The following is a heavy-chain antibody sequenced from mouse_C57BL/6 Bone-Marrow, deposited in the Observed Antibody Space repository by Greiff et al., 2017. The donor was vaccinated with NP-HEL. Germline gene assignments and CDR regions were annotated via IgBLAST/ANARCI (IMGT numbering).Heavy chain of an antibody. CDR3: ARSSMDY. V-gene: IGHV7-3*01. J-gene: IGHJ4*01. CDR2: IRNKANGYTT. CDR1: GFTFTDYY. Sequence: EVQRVESGGGLVQPGGSLSLSCAASGFTFTDYYMSWVRQPPGKALEWLGFIRNKANGYTTEYSASVKGRFTISRDNSQSILYLQMNSLRAEDSATYYCARSSMDYWGQGTSVTVSS.